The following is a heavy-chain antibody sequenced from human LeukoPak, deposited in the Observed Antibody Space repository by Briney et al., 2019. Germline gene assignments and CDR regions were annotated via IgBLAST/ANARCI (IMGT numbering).Heavy chain of an antibody. D-gene: IGHD2-8*01. CDR1: GFTFSSYA. CDR3: ANLEMIYAIRYFEH. J-gene: IGHJ4*02. V-gene: IGHV3-30*04. CDR2: ISYDGSNK. Sequence: GGSLRLSCAASGFTFSSYAMHWVRQAPGKGLEWVAVISYDGSNKYYADSVKGRFTISRDNSKNTLYLQMNSLRAGDTAIYYCANLEMIYAIRYFEHWGQGTLVTVSS.